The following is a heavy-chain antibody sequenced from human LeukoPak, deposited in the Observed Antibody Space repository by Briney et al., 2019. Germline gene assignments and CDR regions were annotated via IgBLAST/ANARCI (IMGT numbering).Heavy chain of an antibody. Sequence: GRSLRLSCTASGFTFSSYAMSWVRQAPGKGLEWVSAISGSGGSTYYADSVKGRFTISRDNSKNTLYLQMNSLRAEDTAVYYCARGGGKIVEGFCDYWGQGTLVTVSS. D-gene: IGHD2-21*01. CDR2: ISGSGGST. V-gene: IGHV3-23*01. CDR3: ARGGGKIVEGFCDY. J-gene: IGHJ4*02. CDR1: GFTFSSYA.